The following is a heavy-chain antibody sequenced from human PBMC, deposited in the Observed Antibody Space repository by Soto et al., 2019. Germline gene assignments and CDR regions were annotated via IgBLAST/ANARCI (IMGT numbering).Heavy chain of an antibody. CDR2: IWYDGNNK. J-gene: IGHJ3*02. V-gene: IGHV3-33*06. CDR1: GFSFSSYG. CDR3: TKLHTVTNDAYDAFDI. Sequence: QVQLVESGGGVVQPGRSLRLSCAASGFSFSSYGMHWVRQAPGKGLEWVAIIWYDGNNKYYADSVKGRFTISRDNSKNTLYLQMNSLRAEDTAVYYCTKLHTVTNDAYDAFDIWGQGTMVTVSS. D-gene: IGHD4-17*01.